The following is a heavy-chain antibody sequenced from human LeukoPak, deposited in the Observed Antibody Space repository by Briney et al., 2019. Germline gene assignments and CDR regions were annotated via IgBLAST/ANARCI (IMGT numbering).Heavy chain of an antibody. V-gene: IGHV3-21*01. Sequence: GGSLRLSCAASGFTFSSYSMNWVRQAPGKGLEWVSSISSSSSYIYYAGSVKGRFTISRDNAKNSLYLQMNSLRAEDTAVYYCARAGSTPWNYYYMDVWGKGTTVTVSS. CDR2: ISSSSSYI. J-gene: IGHJ6*03. CDR1: GFTFSSYS. D-gene: IGHD2-2*01. CDR3: ARAGSTPWNYYYMDV.